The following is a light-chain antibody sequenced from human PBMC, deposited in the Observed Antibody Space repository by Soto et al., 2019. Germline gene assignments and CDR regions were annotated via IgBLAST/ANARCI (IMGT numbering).Light chain of an antibody. Sequence: QSALTQPASVSGSPGQSITISCTGTSSDVGDYNYVSWYQQHPGKAPKLMIYAVTDRPSGVSNRFSGSKSDNTASLTISGLQAEDEADYYCSSYTGSVTYVFGTGTKVTVL. J-gene: IGLJ1*01. CDR1: SSDVGDYNY. CDR2: AVT. CDR3: SSYTGSVTYV. V-gene: IGLV2-14*01.